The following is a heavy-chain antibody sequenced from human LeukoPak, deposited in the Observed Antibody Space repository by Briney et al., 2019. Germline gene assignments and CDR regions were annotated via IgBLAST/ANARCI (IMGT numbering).Heavy chain of an antibody. CDR3: AKFEYCSSTSCQEDY. CDR1: GFTFSSYA. D-gene: IGHD2-2*01. J-gene: IGHJ4*02. CDR2: ISGSGGST. Sequence: GGSLRLSCAASGFTFSSYAMSWVRKAPGKGLEWVSAISGSGGSTYYADSVKGRFTISRDNSKNTLYLQMNSLRAEDTAVYYCAKFEYCSSTSCQEDYWGQGTLVTVSS. V-gene: IGHV3-23*01.